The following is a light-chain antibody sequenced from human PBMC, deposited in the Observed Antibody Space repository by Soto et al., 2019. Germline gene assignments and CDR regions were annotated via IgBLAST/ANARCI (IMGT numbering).Light chain of an antibody. J-gene: IGLJ3*02. CDR2: EVS. CDR3: SSARRDNTWV. V-gene: IGLV2-14*03. Sequence: QSALTQPASVSESPEQSITISCTGTSSDIGASTFVSWYQQHPGKAPKLLIYEVSNRPSGISNRFSGSKSANTASLTISGLQAEDEADYYCSSARRDNTWVFGGGTQLTVL. CDR1: SSDIGASTF.